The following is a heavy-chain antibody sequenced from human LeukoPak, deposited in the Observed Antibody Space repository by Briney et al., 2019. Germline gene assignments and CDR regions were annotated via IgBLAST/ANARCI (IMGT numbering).Heavy chain of an antibody. V-gene: IGHV3-30*16. J-gene: IGHJ4*02. Sequence: GGSLRLSCAASAFTFSNSAMHWVRQAPGKGLEWVAFISYDGSNKHYADSVKGRFTISRDNSKNTLVLQMNSLRADDTAVYYCARGRGGYYDSSGYCFDSWGQGTLVTVSS. CDR3: ARGRGGYYDSSGYCFDS. CDR2: ISYDGSNK. D-gene: IGHD3-22*01. CDR1: AFTFSNSA.